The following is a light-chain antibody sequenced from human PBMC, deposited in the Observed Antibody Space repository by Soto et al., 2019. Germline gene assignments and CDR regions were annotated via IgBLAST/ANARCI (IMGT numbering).Light chain of an antibody. Sequence: EIVMTQSPATLSVSPGERATLSCRASQSVSSNLAWYQQKPGQAPRLLIYGASTRATGIPARFSGSGSGTEFTLTISSLLSEDFAVYYCQQYNNWQRTFGQGTKLEIK. CDR3: QQYNNWQRT. CDR1: QSVSSN. V-gene: IGKV3-15*01. J-gene: IGKJ2*01. CDR2: GAS.